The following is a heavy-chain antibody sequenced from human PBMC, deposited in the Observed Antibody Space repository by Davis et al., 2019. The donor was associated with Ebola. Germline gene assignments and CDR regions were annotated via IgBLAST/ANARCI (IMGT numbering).Heavy chain of an antibody. D-gene: IGHD6-6*01. V-gene: IGHV4-34*01. CDR3: ARDTRYFDY. Sequence: MPGGSLRLSCAVYGGSFSGYYWSWIRQPPGKGLEWIGEINHSGSTNYNPSLKSRVTISVDTSKNQFSLKLSSVTAADTAVYYCARDTRYFDYWGQGTLVTVSS. J-gene: IGHJ4*02. CDR1: GGSFSGYY. CDR2: INHSGST.